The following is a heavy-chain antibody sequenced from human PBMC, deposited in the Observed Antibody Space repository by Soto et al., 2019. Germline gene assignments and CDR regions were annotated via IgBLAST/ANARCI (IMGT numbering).Heavy chain of an antibody. Sequence: QVQLVESGGGVVQPGRSLRLSCAASGFTFSSYGMHWVRQAPGKGLEWVAVISYDGSNKYYADSVKGRFTISRDNSKNTLYLQMNSLRAEDTAVYYCARSKDAFDLWGQGTMVTVSS. CDR1: GFTFSSYG. J-gene: IGHJ3*01. CDR2: ISYDGSNK. V-gene: IGHV3-30*03. CDR3: ARSKDAFDL. D-gene: IGHD6-6*01.